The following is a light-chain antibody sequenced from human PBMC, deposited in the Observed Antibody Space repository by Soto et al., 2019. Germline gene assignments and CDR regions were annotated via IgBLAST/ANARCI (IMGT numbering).Light chain of an antibody. V-gene: IGKV3-20*01. CDR1: QSVRSSY. CDR3: QQYGSSPLFT. CDR2: GAS. Sequence: EIVLTQSPGTLTLSPGEIATLSCRASQSVRSSYVACYQQNTGQAPRLLVYGASTRATGIPDRFSATGSGTDFTLTISRLEPDDFAFYFCQQYGSSPLFTFGQGTKLDI. J-gene: IGKJ2*01.